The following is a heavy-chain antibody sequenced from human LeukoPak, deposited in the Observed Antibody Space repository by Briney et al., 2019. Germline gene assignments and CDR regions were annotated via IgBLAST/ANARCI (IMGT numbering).Heavy chain of an antibody. D-gene: IGHD3-22*01. Sequence: VASVKVSCKASGYTFTSYGISWVRQAPGQGLEWMGWISAYNGNTNYAQKLQGRVTMTTDTSTSTAYMELRSLRSDDTAVYYCARDVVTMIVVVHQVDAFDIWGQGTMVTVSS. J-gene: IGHJ3*02. CDR2: ISAYNGNT. CDR3: ARDVVTMIVVVHQVDAFDI. CDR1: GYTFTSYG. V-gene: IGHV1-18*01.